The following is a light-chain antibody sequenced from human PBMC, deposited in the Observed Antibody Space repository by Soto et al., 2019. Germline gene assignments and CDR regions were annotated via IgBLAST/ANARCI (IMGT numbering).Light chain of an antibody. CDR2: DAS. V-gene: IGKV1-33*01. Sequence: DIQMTQSPSSLSASVGDRVTITCQASQDISNYLNWYQQKPGKAPKLLIYDASNLETGVPSRFSGGGSGTDFTFTISSLQPEDIATYYCQHLFTFGPGTKVDIK. CDR3: QHLFT. J-gene: IGKJ3*01. CDR1: QDISNY.